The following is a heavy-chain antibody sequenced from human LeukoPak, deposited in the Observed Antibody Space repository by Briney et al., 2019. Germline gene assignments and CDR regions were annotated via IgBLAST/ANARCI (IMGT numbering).Heavy chain of an antibody. J-gene: IGHJ4*01. Sequence: SETLSLTCTVSGDSISSYYWSWIRQPPGKGLEWIGYIYYTGSTNYNPSLKSRVTISVDTSKNQFSLKLSSVTAADTAVYYCARKFNWFRARPFDLWGQGTL. V-gene: IGHV4-59*12. CDR3: ARKFNWFRARPFDL. CDR1: GDSISSYY. D-gene: IGHD3-10*01. CDR2: IYYTGST.